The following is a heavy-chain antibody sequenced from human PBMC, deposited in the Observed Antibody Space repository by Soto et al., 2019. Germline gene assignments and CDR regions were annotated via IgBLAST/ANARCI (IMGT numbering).Heavy chain of an antibody. CDR3: ARHSLYGVWFGELFFDY. V-gene: IGHV4-39*01. D-gene: IGHD3-10*01. J-gene: IGHJ4*02. CDR2: IYYSGST. Sequence: SETLSLTCTVSGGSISSSSYYWGWIRQPPGKGLEWIGSIYYSGSTYYNPSLKSRVTISVDTSKNQFSLKLSSVTAADTAVYYCARHSLYGVWFGELFFDYWGQGTLVTVSS. CDR1: GGSISSSSYY.